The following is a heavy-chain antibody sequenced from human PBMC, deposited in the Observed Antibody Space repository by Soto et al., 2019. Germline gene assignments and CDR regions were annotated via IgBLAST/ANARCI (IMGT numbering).Heavy chain of an antibody. Sequence: QVQLVQSGAAVKTPGSSVRVSCKTAGRTFLISAIAWVRQAPGQGLEWMGGLIPILGTIHIAQNFQGRVNITADRSTSTAYMDLSSLRSEDTATYCYARGKEWGPPSNHYYFDNWGQGSQVIVSS. D-gene: IGHD3-3*01. CDR1: GRTFLISA. CDR2: LIPILGTI. CDR3: ARGKEWGPPSNHYYFDN. V-gene: IGHV1-69*06. J-gene: IGHJ4*02.